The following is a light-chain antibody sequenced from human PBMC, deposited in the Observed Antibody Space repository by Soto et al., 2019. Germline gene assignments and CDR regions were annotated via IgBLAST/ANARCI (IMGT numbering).Light chain of an antibody. Sequence: DIVMTQSPDSLALSLGERATINCKSSQSLLFTSNNKNYLAWYQQKPGQPPKLLIYWASTRESGVPDRFSGSGSGTHFTLTISSLQAEDVAVYYCHQYYSTLRWTFGQGTKVEIK. V-gene: IGKV4-1*01. J-gene: IGKJ1*01. CDR3: HQYYSTLRWT. CDR2: WAS. CDR1: QSLLFTSNNKNY.